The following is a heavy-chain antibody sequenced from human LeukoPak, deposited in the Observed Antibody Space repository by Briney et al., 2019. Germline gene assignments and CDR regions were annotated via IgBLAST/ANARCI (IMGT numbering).Heavy chain of an antibody. D-gene: IGHD6-25*01. CDR1: GFTFSSYT. CDR3: ARFAAGGSYYYYMDV. J-gene: IGHJ6*03. Sequence: GGSLRLSCAASGFTFSSYTMNWVRQPPGKGLEWVSTIGTSSTTIYYADSVKGRFTISRDNAKNSLYLQMNSLRADDTAVYYCARFAAGGSYYYYMDVWGKGTTVTVSS. CDR2: IGTSSTTI. V-gene: IGHV3-48*01.